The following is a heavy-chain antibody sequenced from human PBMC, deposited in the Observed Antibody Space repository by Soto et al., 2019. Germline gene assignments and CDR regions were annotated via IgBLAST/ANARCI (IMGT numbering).Heavy chain of an antibody. CDR1: GFTFSSYG. CDR3: AKVISRWYDFWSGLDY. CDR2: ISYDGSNK. D-gene: IGHD3-3*01. J-gene: IGHJ4*02. Sequence: QTGGSLRLSCAASGFTFSSYGMHWVRQAPGKGLEWVAVISYDGSNKYYADSVKGRFTISRDNSKNTLYLQMNSLRAEDTAVYYCAKVISRWYDFWSGLDYWGQGTLVTVSS. V-gene: IGHV3-30*18.